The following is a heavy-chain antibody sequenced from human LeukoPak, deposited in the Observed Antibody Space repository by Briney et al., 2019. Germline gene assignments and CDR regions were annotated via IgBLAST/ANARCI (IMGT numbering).Heavy chain of an antibody. J-gene: IGHJ4*02. D-gene: IGHD3-9*01. CDR3: ARVGAKGVLRYFDWLSTGYYFDY. CDR1: GGSISSGDYY. Sequence: SETLSLTSTVSGGSISSGDYYWSWIRQPPGKGLEWIGYIYYSGSTYYNPSLKSRVTISVDTSKNQFSLKLSSVTAADTAVYYCARVGAKGVLRYFDWLSTGYYFDYWGQGTLVTVSS. V-gene: IGHV4-30-4*08. CDR2: IYYSGST.